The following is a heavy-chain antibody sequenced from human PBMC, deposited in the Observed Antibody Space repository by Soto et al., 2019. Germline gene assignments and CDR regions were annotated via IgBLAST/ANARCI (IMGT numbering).Heavy chain of an antibody. Sequence: QVQLQQSGPGLVKPSQTLSLTCDISGDSVSSNSAGWNWIRQTPSRGLEWLGRTYYRSKWYNNYALSVKSRVTVNPDTAKNQFSLRLNSVTPEDTAVYYCARGSWDDVTGHYYMDVWGKGTTVTVSS. D-gene: IGHD1-1*01. CDR2: TYYRSKWYN. J-gene: IGHJ6*03. CDR1: GDSVSSNSAG. V-gene: IGHV6-1*01. CDR3: ARGSWDDVTGHYYMDV.